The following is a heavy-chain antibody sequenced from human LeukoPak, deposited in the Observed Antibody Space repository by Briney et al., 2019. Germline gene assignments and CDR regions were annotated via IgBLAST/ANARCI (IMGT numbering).Heavy chain of an antibody. CDR1: GFTFSDYA. D-gene: IGHD3-10*01. J-gene: IGHJ5*02. CDR2: INHSGST. Sequence: GSLRLSCAASGFTFSDYAMSWVRQPPGKGLEWIGEINHSGSTNYNPSLKSRVTISVDTSKNQVSLKVSSVTAADTAVYYCARVWFGDQIDPWGQGTLVTVSS. V-gene: IGHV4-34*01. CDR3: ARVWFGDQIDP.